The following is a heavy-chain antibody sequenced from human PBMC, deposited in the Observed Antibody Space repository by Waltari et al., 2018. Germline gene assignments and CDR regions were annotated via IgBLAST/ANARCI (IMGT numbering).Heavy chain of an antibody. Sequence: QVQLQESGPGLVKPSESRSLTCAVSGHSVSRGYYWGWLRQPPGKGLEWIGSIRHDEGTYYKPSLRSRVTISVDTSKNQFSLNLRSVTAADTAVYYCARGTATGTTALAHWGQGALVTVSS. J-gene: IGHJ1*01. D-gene: IGHD1-1*01. CDR3: ARGTATGTTALAH. CDR2: IRHDEGT. V-gene: IGHV4-38-2*01. CDR1: GHSVSRGYY.